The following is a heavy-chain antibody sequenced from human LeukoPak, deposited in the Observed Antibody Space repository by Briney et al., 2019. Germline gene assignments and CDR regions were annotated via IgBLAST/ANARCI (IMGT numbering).Heavy chain of an antibody. CDR3: AELGITMIGGV. Sequence: GGSLRLSCAASGFTFSSYEMNWVRQAPGKGLEWVSYISSSGSTIYYADSMKGRFTISRDNAKNSLYLLMNSLRAEDTAVYYCAELGITMIGGVWGKGTTVTISS. D-gene: IGHD3-10*02. CDR2: ISSSGSTI. V-gene: IGHV3-48*03. J-gene: IGHJ6*04. CDR1: GFTFSSYE.